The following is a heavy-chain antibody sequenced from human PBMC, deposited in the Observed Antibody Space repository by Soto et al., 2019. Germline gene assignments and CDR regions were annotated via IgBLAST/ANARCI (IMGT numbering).Heavy chain of an antibody. CDR3: ARSGYSYGPNPLLY. J-gene: IGHJ4*02. CDR2: IYHSGST. V-gene: IGHV4-30-2*01. D-gene: IGHD5-18*01. CDR1: GGSISSGGYS. Sequence: SETLSLTFAVSGGSISSGGYSWSWIRQPPGKGLEWIGYIYHSGSTYYNPSLKSRVTISVDTSKNQFSLKLSSVTAAVTAVYYCARSGYSYGPNPLLYWGQGTLVTVS.